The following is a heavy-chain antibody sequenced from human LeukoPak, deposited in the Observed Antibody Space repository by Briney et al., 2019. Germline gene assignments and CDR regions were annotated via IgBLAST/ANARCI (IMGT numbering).Heavy chain of an antibody. D-gene: IGHD1-26*01. Sequence: GGSLRLSCAASGFTFSSYSMHWVRQAPGKGLEWVAYIRTDGYHTYYADSVKGRFTITRDNSKNTLYLQMNSLRLEDMGVYYCAKPSGSGVDYWGRGTRVTVSS. CDR2: IRTDGYHT. V-gene: IGHV3-30*02. J-gene: IGHJ4*02. CDR3: AKPSGSGVDY. CDR1: GFTFSSYS.